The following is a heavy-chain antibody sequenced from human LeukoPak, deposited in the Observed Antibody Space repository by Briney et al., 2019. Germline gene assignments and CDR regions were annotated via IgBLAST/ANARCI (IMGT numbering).Heavy chain of an antibody. J-gene: IGHJ6*03. CDR3: AKGGGYEAQYYYYYLDV. V-gene: IGHV3-30*02. CDR1: GFTFISYG. Sequence: GGSLRLSCAASGFTFISYGMHWVRQAPGKGLEWVAFIRYDGSNKYYADSVKGRFTISRDNSKNTLYMQMKSLRAEDTAVYYCAKGGGYEAQYYYYYLDVWGKGTTVTISS. D-gene: IGHD5-12*01. CDR2: IRYDGSNK.